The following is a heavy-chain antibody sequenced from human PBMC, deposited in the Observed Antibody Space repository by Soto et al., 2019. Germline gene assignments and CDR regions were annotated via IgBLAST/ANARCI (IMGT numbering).Heavy chain of an antibody. J-gene: IGHJ6*02. Sequence: PGESLKISCQGSGYSFTSYWISWVRQMPGKGLEWMGRIDPSDSYTNYSPSFQGHVTISADKSISTAYLQWSSLKASDTAMYYCASITMVRGVTYYYYYGMDVWGQGTTGTVSS. V-gene: IGHV5-10-1*01. D-gene: IGHD3-10*01. CDR2: IDPSDSYT. CDR3: ASITMVRGVTYYYYYGMDV. CDR1: GYSFTSYW.